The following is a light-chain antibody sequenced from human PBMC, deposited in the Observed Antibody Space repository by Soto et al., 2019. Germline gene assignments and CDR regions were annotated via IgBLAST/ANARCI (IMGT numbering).Light chain of an antibody. J-gene: IGKJ1*01. V-gene: IGKV3-15*01. Sequence: EIVMTQSPATLSVSPGERATLSCRASQSVSSNLAWYQQKPGRAPRLLIYGASTRVTGVPARVSGSGSGTEFTLPIGSLQSEDFAVCYCQQYNNWPPWAFGQGTKVEIK. CDR3: QQYNNWPPWA. CDR1: QSVSSN. CDR2: GAS.